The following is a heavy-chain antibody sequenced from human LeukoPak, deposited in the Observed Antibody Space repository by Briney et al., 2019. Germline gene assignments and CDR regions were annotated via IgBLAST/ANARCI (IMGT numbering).Heavy chain of an antibody. CDR2: IRSKAYGGTT. Sequence: GRSLRLSCTTSGFTFGDYAMSWVRQAPGKGLEWVGFIRSKAYGGTTEYAASVKGRFTISRDDSRRIVYLQMNSLKTEDTAVYYCTREGRGSGAFDYWGQGTLVTVSS. J-gene: IGHJ4*02. D-gene: IGHD3-16*01. CDR1: GFTFGDYA. V-gene: IGHV3-49*04. CDR3: TREGRGSGAFDY.